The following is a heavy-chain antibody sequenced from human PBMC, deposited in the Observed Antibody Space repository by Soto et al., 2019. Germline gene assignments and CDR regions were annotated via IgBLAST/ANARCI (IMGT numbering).Heavy chain of an antibody. CDR2: ITGNGAST. J-gene: IGHJ6*02. Sequence: SGGSLRLSCAASGLLFSTYAITCFRHAPGKGLEWVSTITGNGASTYYADSVKGRFTISRDNSKNTLYLQMNSLRAEDTATYFCANGILGYYHGMDVWGQGTTVTVSS. CDR3: ANGILGYYHGMDV. V-gene: IGHV3-23*01. CDR1: GLLFSTYA. D-gene: IGHD2-15*01.